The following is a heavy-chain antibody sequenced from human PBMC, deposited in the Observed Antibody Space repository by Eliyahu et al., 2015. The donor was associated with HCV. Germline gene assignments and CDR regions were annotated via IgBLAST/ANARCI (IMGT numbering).Heavy chain of an antibody. J-gene: IGHJ5*02. CDR2: IHYSGST. Sequence: QVQLQESGPGLVKPSETLSLTCTVPGGSITTYYWSWIRQPPGKGLEWIGYIHYSGSTNYNPPLKSRVTISVDTSKNQFSLNLTSVTAADTAMYYCASGGGGIAVTGTGGWFDPWGQGTLVTVSS. V-gene: IGHV4-59*01. CDR1: GGSITTYY. CDR3: ASGGGGIAVTGTGGWFDP. D-gene: IGHD6-19*01.